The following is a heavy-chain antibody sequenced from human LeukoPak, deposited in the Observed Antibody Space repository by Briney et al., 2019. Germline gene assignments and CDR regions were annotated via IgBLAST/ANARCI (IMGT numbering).Heavy chain of an antibody. CDR1: GAFSSRYY. J-gene: IGHJ4*02. CDR2: IFYSGHS. D-gene: IGHD3-22*01. CDR3: ARIVPSGFIDQ. V-gene: IGHV4-59*07. Sequence: PSDTLSLTCIVSGAFSSRYYWRWVRHPRGKGLEWLGYIFYSGHSHYNPSLTNRISMSIDTSTAQFSLELPSVPAADTSVSSSARIVPSGFIDQWGPGTLVTVSS.